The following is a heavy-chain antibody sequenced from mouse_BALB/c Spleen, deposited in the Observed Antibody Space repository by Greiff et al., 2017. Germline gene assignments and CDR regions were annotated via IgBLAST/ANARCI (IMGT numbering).Heavy chain of an antibody. CDR2: IYPSDSYT. V-gene: IGHV1-69*02. CDR1: GYTFTSYW. J-gene: IGHJ2*01. Sequence: VQLQQSGAELVRPGASVKLSCKASGYTFTSYWINWVKQRPGQGLEWIGNIYPSDSYTNYNQKFKDKATLTVDKSSSTAYMQLSSPTSEDSAVYYCTRTGDYDDYFDYWGQGTTLTVSS. CDR3: TRTGDYDDYFDY. D-gene: IGHD2-4*01.